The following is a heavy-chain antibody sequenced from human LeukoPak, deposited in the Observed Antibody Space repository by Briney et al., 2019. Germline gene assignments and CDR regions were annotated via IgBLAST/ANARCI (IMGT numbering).Heavy chain of an antibody. Sequence: PGGSLRLSCAASGFTFSSYGMHWVRQAPAKGLEWVANIKQDGSEKYYVDSVKGRFTISRDNAKNSLYLQMNSLRAEDTAVYYCARERWYSSGWYGYWGQGTLVTVSS. D-gene: IGHD6-19*01. CDR1: GFTFSSYG. CDR3: ARERWYSSGWYGY. J-gene: IGHJ4*02. CDR2: IKQDGSEK. V-gene: IGHV3-7*01.